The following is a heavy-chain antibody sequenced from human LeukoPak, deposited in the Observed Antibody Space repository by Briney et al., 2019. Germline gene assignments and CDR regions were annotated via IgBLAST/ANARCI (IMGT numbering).Heavy chain of an antibody. Sequence: GGSLRLSCAASGFTFSSYSMNWVRQAPGKGLEWVSSISSSSSYLYYADSVKGRFTISRDNAKNSLYLQMNSLRAEDTAVYYCARGYSSSWWVDYWGQGTLVTVSS. J-gene: IGHJ4*02. D-gene: IGHD6-13*01. V-gene: IGHV3-21*01. CDR1: GFTFSSYS. CDR2: ISSSSSYL. CDR3: ARGYSSSWWVDY.